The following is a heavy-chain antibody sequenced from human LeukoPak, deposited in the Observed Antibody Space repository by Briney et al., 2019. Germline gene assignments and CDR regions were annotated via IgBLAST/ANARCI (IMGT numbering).Heavy chain of an antibody. V-gene: IGHV3-30*02. CDR1: GFSFSSYG. D-gene: IGHD3-9*01. Sequence: GGSLRLSCAASGFSFSSYGMHWLRQAPGSGLEWVAFIRYDGNNEDYVDSVKGRFTISRDNSKNTLYLQMNSLRAEDTAVYYCAKDIGILTGTYAFDIWGQGTMVTVSS. CDR2: IRYDGNNE. CDR3: AKDIGILTGTYAFDI. J-gene: IGHJ3*02.